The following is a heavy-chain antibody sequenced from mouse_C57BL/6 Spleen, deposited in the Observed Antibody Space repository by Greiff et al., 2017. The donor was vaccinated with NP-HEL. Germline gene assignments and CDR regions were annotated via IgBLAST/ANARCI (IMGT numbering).Heavy chain of an antibody. V-gene: IGHV5-17*01. CDR1: GFTFSDYG. D-gene: IGHD2-2*01. Sequence: EVKVVESGGGLVKPGGSLKLSCAASGFTFSDYGMHWVRQAPEKGLEWVAYISSGSSTIYYADTVKGRFTISRDNAKNTLFLQVTSLRSEDTAMYYCARSGYHVDYFDYWGQGTTLTVSS. CDR2: ISSGSSTI. CDR3: ARSGYHVDYFDY. J-gene: IGHJ2*01.